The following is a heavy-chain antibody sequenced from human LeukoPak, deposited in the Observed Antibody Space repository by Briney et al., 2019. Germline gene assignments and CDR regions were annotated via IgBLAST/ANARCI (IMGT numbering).Heavy chain of an antibody. Sequence: SETLSLTCAVYGGSFSGYYWSWIRQPPGKGLEWIGEINHSGSTNYNPSLKSRVTLSVDTSKNQFSLELSSVTAADTAVYYCARGQWRFSSSWSYNWFDPWGQGTLVTVSS. D-gene: IGHD6-13*01. CDR1: GGSFSGYY. CDR2: INHSGST. CDR3: ARGQWRFSSSWSYNWFDP. V-gene: IGHV4-34*01. J-gene: IGHJ5*02.